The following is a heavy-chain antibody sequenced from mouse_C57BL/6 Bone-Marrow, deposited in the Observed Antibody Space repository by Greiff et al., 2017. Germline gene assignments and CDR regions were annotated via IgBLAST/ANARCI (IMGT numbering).Heavy chain of an antibody. J-gene: IGHJ2*01. CDR2: IAPEDGET. V-gene: IGHV14-2*01. CDR3: ALVYDVDY. D-gene: IGHD2-14*01. CDR1: GFNIKVYY. Sequence: VQLQQSGAELVKPGASVKLSCTASGFNIKVYYMHWVKQRTEQGLEWIGRIAPEDGETKYAPKFQGKATITADTSSNTAYLQLSILSSDDNAVYCSALVYDVDYWGQGTTLTVSS.